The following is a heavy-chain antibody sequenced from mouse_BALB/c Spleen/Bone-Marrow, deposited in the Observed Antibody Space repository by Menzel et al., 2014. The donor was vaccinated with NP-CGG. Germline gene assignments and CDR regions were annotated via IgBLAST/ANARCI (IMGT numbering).Heavy chain of an antibody. D-gene: IGHD2-1*01. V-gene: IGHV1-4*01. CDR2: INPSSGYT. CDR3: AAGYYGNSGWFAY. CDR1: GYTFTSYT. Sequence: QVQLQQSGAELARPGASVKMSCKASGYTFTSYTMHWVKQRPGQGLEWIGYINPSSGYTNYNQKFKDKATLTADKSSSTAYTQLSSLTSEDSAVYYCAAGYYGNSGWFAYWGQGALVTVSA. J-gene: IGHJ3*01.